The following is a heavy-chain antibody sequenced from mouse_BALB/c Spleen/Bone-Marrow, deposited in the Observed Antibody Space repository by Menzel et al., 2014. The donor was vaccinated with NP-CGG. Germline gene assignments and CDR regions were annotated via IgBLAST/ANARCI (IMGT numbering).Heavy chain of an antibody. V-gene: IGHV14-3*02. CDR3: ARYYYGSSYFDY. CDR1: GFNIKDTY. Sequence: VQLQQSGAELVKPGASVKLSCTASGFNIKDTYMHWVKQRPEQGLEWIGRIDPANGNTKYDPKFQGMATITADTSSNTSYLQHNSLTSEDTAVYYCARYYYGSSYFDYWGQGTTLTISS. J-gene: IGHJ2*01. D-gene: IGHD1-1*01. CDR2: IDPANGNT.